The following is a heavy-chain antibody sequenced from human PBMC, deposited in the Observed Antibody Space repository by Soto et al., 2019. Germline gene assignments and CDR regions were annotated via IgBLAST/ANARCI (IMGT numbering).Heavy chain of an antibody. Sequence: QVQLVQSGAEVKKPGSSVKVSCKASGGTFSSYAISWVRQAPGQGLEWMGGIIPIFGTANYAQKFQGRVTITADESTSTAYMELSSLRSEDTAVYYCARALYCSGGSCYGTDYWGQGTLVTVSS. D-gene: IGHD2-15*01. CDR2: IIPIFGTA. J-gene: IGHJ4*02. CDR1: GGTFSSYA. CDR3: ARALYCSGGSCYGTDY. V-gene: IGHV1-69*01.